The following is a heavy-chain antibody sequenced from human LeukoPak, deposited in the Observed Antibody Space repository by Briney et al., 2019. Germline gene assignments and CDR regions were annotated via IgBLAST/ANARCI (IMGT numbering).Heavy chain of an antibody. CDR3: ARHRYYYYYMDV. Sequence: GESLKISCKGSGYSFTNYWIGWVRQMPGKGLEWMGIIYPDDSDTRYSPSFQGQVTISADKSTSTAYLQWNSLKASDTAMYYCARHRYYYYYMDVWGKGTTVTVSS. CDR2: IYPDDSDT. CDR1: GYSFTNYW. J-gene: IGHJ6*03. V-gene: IGHV5-51*01.